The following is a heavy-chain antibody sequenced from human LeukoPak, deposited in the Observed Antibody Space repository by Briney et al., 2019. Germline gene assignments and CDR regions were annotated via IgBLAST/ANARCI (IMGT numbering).Heavy chain of an antibody. CDR2: MNPNSGNT. D-gene: IGHD3-3*01. CDR3: ARASCLITWYDFWSGYSDYYYGMDV. V-gene: IGHV1-8*01. CDR1: GYTFTSYD. Sequence: ASVKVSCTASGYTFTSYDINWVRQATGQGLEWMGWMNPNSGNTGYAQKFQGRVTMTRNTSISTAYMELSSLRSEDTAVYYCARASCLITWYDFWSGYSDYYYGMDVWGQGTTVTVSS. J-gene: IGHJ6*02.